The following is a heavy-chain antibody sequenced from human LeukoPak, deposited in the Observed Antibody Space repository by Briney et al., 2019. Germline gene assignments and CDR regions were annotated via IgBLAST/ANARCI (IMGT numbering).Heavy chain of an antibody. J-gene: IGHJ4*02. CDR3: AKEGEGIITMILLITRDLDY. CDR1: GFTFDDYA. CDR2: ISWDGGST. D-gene: IGHD3-22*01. Sequence: GGSPRLSCAASGFTFDDYAMHWVRQAPGKGLEWVSLISWDGGSTYYADSVKGRFTISRDNSKNTLYLQMNSLRAEDTAVYYCAKEGEGIITMILLITRDLDYWGQGTLVTVSS. V-gene: IGHV3-43D*03.